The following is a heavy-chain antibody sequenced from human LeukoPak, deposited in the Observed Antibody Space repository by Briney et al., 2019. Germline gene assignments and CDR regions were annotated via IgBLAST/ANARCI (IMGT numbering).Heavy chain of an antibody. CDR3: ATTDYYGSGNFVG. Sequence: PGGSLRLSCAASGFTFSSYAISWVRQAPGKGLEWVSAISGSGGSTYYADSVKGRFTISRDNSKNTLYLQMNSLRAEDTAVYYCATTDYYGSGNFVGWGQGTLVTVSS. J-gene: IGHJ4*02. CDR1: GFTFSSYA. V-gene: IGHV3-23*01. D-gene: IGHD3-10*01. CDR2: ISGSGGST.